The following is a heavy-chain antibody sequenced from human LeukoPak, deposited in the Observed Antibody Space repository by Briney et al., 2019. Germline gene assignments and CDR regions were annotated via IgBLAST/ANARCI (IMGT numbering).Heavy chain of an antibody. CDR2: IIPIFGTA. Sequence: ASVKVSCKASGGTFSSYAISWVRQAPGQGLEWMGRIIPIFGTADYAQKFQGRVTITTDESTSTAYMELSSLRSEDTAVYYCAREGLGYCGSTSCYTKAADIWGQGTMVTVSS. CDR3: AREGLGYCGSTSCYTKAADI. V-gene: IGHV1-69*05. D-gene: IGHD2-2*02. J-gene: IGHJ3*02. CDR1: GGTFSSYA.